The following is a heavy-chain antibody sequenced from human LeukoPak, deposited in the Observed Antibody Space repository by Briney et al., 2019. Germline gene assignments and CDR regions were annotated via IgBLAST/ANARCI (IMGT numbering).Heavy chain of an antibody. D-gene: IGHD6-13*01. J-gene: IGHJ4*02. CDR2: IIPIFGTA. V-gene: IGHV1-69*13. CDR3: ARDLGAAGTFDY. Sequence: ASVKVSCKASGGTFSSYAISWVRQAPGQGLEWMGGIIPIFGTANYAQKFQGRVTITADESTSTAYMELSSLRSEDTAVCYCARDLGAAGTFDYWGQGTLVTVSS. CDR1: GGTFSSYA.